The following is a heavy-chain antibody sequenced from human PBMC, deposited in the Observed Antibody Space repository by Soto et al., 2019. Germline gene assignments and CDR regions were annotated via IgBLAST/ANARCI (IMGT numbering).Heavy chain of an antibody. Sequence: QVQLVESGGGVVQPGRSLRLSCAASGFTFSSYAMHWVRQAPGKGLEWVAVISYDGSKKYYADSVKGRFTISRDNSKNTLYLQMNSLRAEDTAVYYCARDGYDILTGSVFDYWGQGTLVTVSS. V-gene: IGHV3-30-3*01. D-gene: IGHD3-9*01. CDR2: ISYDGSKK. CDR3: ARDGYDILTGSVFDY. CDR1: GFTFSSYA. J-gene: IGHJ4*02.